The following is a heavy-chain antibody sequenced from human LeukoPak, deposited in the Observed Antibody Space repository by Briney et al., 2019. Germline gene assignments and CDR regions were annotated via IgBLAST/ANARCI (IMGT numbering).Heavy chain of an antibody. Sequence: SETLSLTCTVSGGSISSYYWSWIRQPAGKGLEWIGRIYTSGSTNYNASLKSRVSMSVDTSKNQFSLKLSSVTAADTAVFDCARENSGSYREFDYWGQGALVTVS. CDR1: GGSISSYY. CDR2: IYTSGST. J-gene: IGHJ4*02. V-gene: IGHV4-4*07. CDR3: ARENSGSYREFDY. D-gene: IGHD1-26*01.